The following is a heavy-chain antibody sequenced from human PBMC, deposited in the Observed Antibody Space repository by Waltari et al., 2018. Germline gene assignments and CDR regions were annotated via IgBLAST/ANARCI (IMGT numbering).Heavy chain of an antibody. CDR1: GFTFSSYG. D-gene: IGHD3-9*01. Sequence: QVQLVESGGGVVQPGGSLRLSCAASGFTFSSYGLHGVGQAQRKGLEWVAFIRYDGSNKYYADSVKGRFTISRDNSKNTLYLQMNSLRAEDTAVYYCAKEGGIYDILTGPPFDYWGQGTLVTVSS. CDR2: IRYDGSNK. V-gene: IGHV3-30*02. J-gene: IGHJ4*02. CDR3: AKEGGIYDILTGPPFDY.